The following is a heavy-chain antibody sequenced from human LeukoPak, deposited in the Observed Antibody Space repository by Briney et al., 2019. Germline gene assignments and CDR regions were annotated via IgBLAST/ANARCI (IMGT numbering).Heavy chain of an antibody. CDR1: GYTLTELS. J-gene: IGHJ4*02. V-gene: IGHV1-24*01. CDR3: ATGPSMVRGVHRLDY. Sequence: GASVKVSCKVSGYTLTELSMHWVRQAPGKGLEWMGGFDPEDGETIYAQKFQGRVTMTEDTSTDTAYMELSSLRSEDTAVYYCATGPSMVRGVHRLDYWGQGTLVTVSS. D-gene: IGHD3-10*01. CDR2: FDPEDGET.